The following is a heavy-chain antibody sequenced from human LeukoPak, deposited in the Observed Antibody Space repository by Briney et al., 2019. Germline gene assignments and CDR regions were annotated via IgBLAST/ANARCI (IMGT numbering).Heavy chain of an antibody. CDR1: GYSISDGNY. D-gene: IGHD5-24*01. V-gene: IGHV4-38-2*02. J-gene: IGHJ4*02. CDR2: IFHTGST. CDR3: ARRRDGYNFGSFYFDY. Sequence: SETLSLTCTVSGYSISDGNYWGWIRQPPGKGLEWIGSIFHTGSTYDNPSLKSQVTTSVDTSKNQFSLSLNSVTAADTAVYYCARRRDGYNFGSFYFDYWGQGILVTVSS.